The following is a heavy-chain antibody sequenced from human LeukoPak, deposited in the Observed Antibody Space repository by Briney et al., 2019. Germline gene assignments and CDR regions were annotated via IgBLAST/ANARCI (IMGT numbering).Heavy chain of an antibody. CDR1: GYTFTGYY. CDR3: AREYSSGWLDVFDI. J-gene: IGHJ3*02. D-gene: IGHD6-19*01. CDR2: INPNSGGT. Sequence: ASVKVSCKASGYTFTGYYMHWVRPAPGQGLEWMGWINPNSGGTNYAQKFQGRVTMTRDTSISTAYMELSRLRSDDTAVYYCAREYSSGWLDVFDIWGQGTMVTVSS. V-gene: IGHV1-2*02.